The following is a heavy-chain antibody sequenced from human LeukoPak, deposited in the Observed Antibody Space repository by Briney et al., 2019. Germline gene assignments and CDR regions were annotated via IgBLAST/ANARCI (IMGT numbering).Heavy chain of an antibody. CDR3: ARGGKFGDIVVVPAIDY. D-gene: IGHD2-2*01. J-gene: IGHJ4*02. CDR2: MNPNSGNT. CDR1: GYTFTSYG. V-gene: IGHV1-8*02. Sequence: GASVKVSCKASGYTFTSYGISWVRQATGQGLEWMGWMNPNSGNTGYAQKFQGRVTMTRNTSISTAYMELSSLRSEDTAVYYCARGGKFGDIVVVPAIDYWGQGTLVTVSS.